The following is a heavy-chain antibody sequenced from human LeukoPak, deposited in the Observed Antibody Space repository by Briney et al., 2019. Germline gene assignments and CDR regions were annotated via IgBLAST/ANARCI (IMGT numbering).Heavy chain of an antibody. Sequence: GGSLRLSRAASGFTVSDNYMTWVRQAPGKGLEWVSSIYNTGATHCAESVKGRFTISRDNSKNTLFLQMNSLRAEDMAVYYCARIEWERLGRAFDIWGQGTMVTVSS. CDR2: IYNTGAT. CDR3: ARIEWERLGRAFDI. CDR1: GFTVSDNY. V-gene: IGHV3-53*01. J-gene: IGHJ3*02. D-gene: IGHD1-26*01.